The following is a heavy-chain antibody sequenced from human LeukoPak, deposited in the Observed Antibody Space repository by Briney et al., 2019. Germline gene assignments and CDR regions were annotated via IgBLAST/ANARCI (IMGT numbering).Heavy chain of an antibody. CDR2: INPNSGGT. CDR1: GYIFTDYY. D-gene: IGHD6-13*01. V-gene: IGHV1-2*02. J-gene: IGHJ5*02. CDR3: ARGIAAAGGRWFDP. Sequence: ASVKVSCKASGYIFTDYYMHWVRQAPGQGLDWMGWINPNSGGTNYAQQFQGRVTMTRDTSISTAYMELSNLRSDDTAVYYCARGIAAAGGRWFDPWGQGTLVTVSS.